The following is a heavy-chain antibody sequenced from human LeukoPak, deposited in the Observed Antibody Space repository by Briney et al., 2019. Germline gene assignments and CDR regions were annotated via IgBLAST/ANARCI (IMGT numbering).Heavy chain of an antibody. CDR1: GFSLSTTTMG. D-gene: IGHD3-9*01. CDR3: AHYITTIFHR. Sequence: SGPTLVKPTQTLTLTCNFSGFSLSTTTMGVGWIRQPPGKALEWLALIFWDDDKQYSPSLKSRLTITKDTSKNQVVLTMTNMDAVDTATYYCAHYITTIFHRWGQGALVTVSS. V-gene: IGHV2-5*02. J-gene: IGHJ5*02. CDR2: IFWDDDK.